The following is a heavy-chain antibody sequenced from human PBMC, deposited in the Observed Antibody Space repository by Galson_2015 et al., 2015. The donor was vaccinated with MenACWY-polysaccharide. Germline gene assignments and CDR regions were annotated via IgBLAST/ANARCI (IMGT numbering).Heavy chain of an antibody. Sequence: QSGAEVKRPGESLKISCTGSGSTFTRYWIGWVRQMPGKGLEWMGIIYPGDSDTRYSPSFQGQVTISADKSISTAYLQWSSLKASDTAIYYCARRGAATAYWYFDLWGRGTQVIVSS. J-gene: IGHJ2*01. CDR1: GSTFTRYW. CDR2: IYPGDSDT. V-gene: IGHV5-51*03. CDR3: ARRGAATAYWYFDL. D-gene: IGHD1-1*01.